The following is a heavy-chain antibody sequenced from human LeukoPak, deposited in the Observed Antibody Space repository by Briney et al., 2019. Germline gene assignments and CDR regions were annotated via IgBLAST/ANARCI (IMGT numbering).Heavy chain of an antibody. J-gene: IGHJ4*02. CDR2: IFSGGGT. Sequence: GGSLGLSCAASGFTFSSYSMNWVRQAPGKGLEWVSVIFSGGGTYYADSVKGRFTISRDNFKNTLYLQMNSLRAEDTAVYYCARGGSTRIYYFDYWGQGTLVTVSS. CDR3: ARGGSTRIYYFDY. V-gene: IGHV3-53*01. CDR1: GFTFSSYS.